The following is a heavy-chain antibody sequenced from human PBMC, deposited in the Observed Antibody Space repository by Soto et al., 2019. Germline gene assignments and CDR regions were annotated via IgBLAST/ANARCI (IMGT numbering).Heavy chain of an antibody. Sequence: QVQLQQWGAGLLKPSETLSLTCAVYGGSFSGYYWSWIRQPPGKGLEWIGEINHSGSTNYNPSLKSRSTIPVDTSKNQFALTLSSVTAADTAVYYWARGTLRARSYLFGMDVWGQGTTVTVSS. V-gene: IGHV4-34*01. D-gene: IGHD3-10*01. CDR2: INHSGST. CDR3: ARGTLRARSYLFGMDV. J-gene: IGHJ6*02. CDR1: GGSFSGYY.